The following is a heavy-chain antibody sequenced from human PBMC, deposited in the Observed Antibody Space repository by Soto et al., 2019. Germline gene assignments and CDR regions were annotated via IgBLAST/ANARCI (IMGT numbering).Heavy chain of an antibody. Sequence: GESLKISCKVSGDSFTSYWIGWVRQMPGKGLEWMGIIYPGDSDTRYSPSFQGQVTISADKSISTAYLQWSSLKASDTAMYYCARIYCSSTSCYLGTSYGMDVWGQGTTVTVSS. D-gene: IGHD2-2*01. V-gene: IGHV5-51*01. CDR3: ARIYCSSTSCYLGTSYGMDV. CDR2: IYPGDSDT. J-gene: IGHJ6*02. CDR1: GDSFTSYW.